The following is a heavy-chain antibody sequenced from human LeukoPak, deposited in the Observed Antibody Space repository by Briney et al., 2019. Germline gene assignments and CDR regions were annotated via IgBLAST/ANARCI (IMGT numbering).Heavy chain of an antibody. V-gene: IGHV3-7*01. D-gene: IGHD6-13*01. CDR3: ARERGSSWYERNY. CDR1: GFTFSSYW. J-gene: IGHJ4*02. Sequence: PGGSLRLSCAASGFTFSSYWMSWVRQAPGKGLEWVANIKQDGSEKYYVDSVKGRFTISRDNAKNSLYLQMNSLRAEDTAVYYCARERGSSWYERNYWGQGTLVTASS. CDR2: IKQDGSEK.